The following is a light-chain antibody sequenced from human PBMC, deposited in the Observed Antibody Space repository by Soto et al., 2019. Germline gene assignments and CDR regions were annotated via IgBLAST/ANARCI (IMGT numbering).Light chain of an antibody. CDR3: SSYTSITTDV. Sequence: QSVLTQPASVSGSPGQSITISCAGTSSDIGSHNLVSWYQHRPDKAPKLLIYEVADRPSGVSDRFSGSKSGNTASLTISGLRAEDEADYYCSSYTSITTDVFGTGTKVTVL. V-gene: IGLV2-14*02. CDR1: SSDIGSHNL. J-gene: IGLJ1*01. CDR2: EVA.